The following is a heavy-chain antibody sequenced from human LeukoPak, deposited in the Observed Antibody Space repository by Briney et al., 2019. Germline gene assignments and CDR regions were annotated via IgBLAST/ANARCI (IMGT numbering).Heavy chain of an antibody. CDR1: GFTFSSYG. V-gene: IGHV3-23*01. J-gene: IGHJ5*02. D-gene: IGHD3-10*01. CDR2: ISGSGENT. CDR3: AKDRVVRGIMGALDP. Sequence: GGSLRLSCAASGFTFSSYGMSWVRQAPGKGLEWVPVISGSGENTYYADSVKGRFTISRDNSKKMLYLQMTSLRAEDTAVYYCAKDRVVRGIMGALDPWGQGTLVTVSS.